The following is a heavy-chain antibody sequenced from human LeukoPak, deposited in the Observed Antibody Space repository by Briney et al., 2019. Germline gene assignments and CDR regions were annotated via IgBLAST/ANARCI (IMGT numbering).Heavy chain of an antibody. CDR1: GDSISTSNSY. CDR2: IYYSGNT. Sequence: PSETLSLTCTVSGDSISTSNSYWGWIRQPPGKGLEWIGSIYYSGNTYYNASLKSRVTISVDTSKNQFSLNLKSVTAADTAMYYCARDGVVTMELDFWGQGTLVTVSS. CDR3: ARDGVVTMELDF. V-gene: IGHV4-39*02. J-gene: IGHJ4*02. D-gene: IGHD3-10*01.